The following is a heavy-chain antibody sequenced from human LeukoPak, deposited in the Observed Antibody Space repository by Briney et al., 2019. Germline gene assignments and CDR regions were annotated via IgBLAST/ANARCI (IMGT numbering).Heavy chain of an antibody. D-gene: IGHD3-9*01. V-gene: IGHV6-1*01. CDR2: TYYRSKWYN. Sequence: SQTLSLTCAISGDSVFSNSAAWNWIRQSPSRGLEWLGRTYYRSKWYNDYPVSVKGRITINPDTSKNRFSLQLDSVTPEDTAVYYCARGVTVTGYYFDYWGQGTLVTVSS. J-gene: IGHJ4*02. CDR3: ARGVTVTGYYFDY. CDR1: GDSVFSNSAA.